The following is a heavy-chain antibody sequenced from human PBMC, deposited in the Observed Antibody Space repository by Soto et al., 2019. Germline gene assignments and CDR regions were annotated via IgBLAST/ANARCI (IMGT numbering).Heavy chain of an antibody. V-gene: IGHV2-5*02. Sequence: FGPTLVDNPPSLMITCTFSVSSLTTSEVGVGWIRQPPGKALEWLALIYWDDDKRYSPSLKSRLTITKDTSKNQVVLTMTNMGAVDTAKYYGALSRVSNVCFEHWGQRTRVTVSS. CDR2: IYWDDDK. CDR1: VSSLTTSEVG. D-gene: IGHD2-2*01. J-gene: IGHJ4*02. CDR3: ALSRVSNVCFEH.